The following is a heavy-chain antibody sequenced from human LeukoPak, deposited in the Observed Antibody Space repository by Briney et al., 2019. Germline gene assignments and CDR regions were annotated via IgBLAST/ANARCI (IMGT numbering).Heavy chain of an antibody. J-gene: IGHJ5*02. CDR1: GFTFSSYA. CDR3: AKGAGYGDYVNWFDP. Sequence: GRSLRLSCAASGFTFSSYAMHWVRQAPGKGLEWVAVISYDGSNKYYADSVKGRFTISRDNSKDTLYLQMNSLRAEDTAVYYCAKGAGYGDYVNWFDPWGQGTLVTVSS. D-gene: IGHD4-17*01. V-gene: IGHV3-30-3*01. CDR2: ISYDGSNK.